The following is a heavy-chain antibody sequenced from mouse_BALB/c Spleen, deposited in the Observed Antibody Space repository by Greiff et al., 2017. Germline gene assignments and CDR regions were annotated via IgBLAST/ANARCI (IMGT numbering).Heavy chain of an antibody. CDR1: GYSITSGYY. J-gene: IGHJ4*01. V-gene: IGHV3-6*02. CDR3: ASRGYDCAMDY. CDR2: ISYDGSN. Sequence: EVQRVESGPGLVKPSQSLSLTCSVTGYSITSGYYWNWIRQFPGNKLEWMGYISYDGSNNYNPSLKNRISITRDTSKNQFFLKLNSVTTEDTATYYCASRGYDCAMDYWGQGTSVTVSS. D-gene: IGHD2-2*01.